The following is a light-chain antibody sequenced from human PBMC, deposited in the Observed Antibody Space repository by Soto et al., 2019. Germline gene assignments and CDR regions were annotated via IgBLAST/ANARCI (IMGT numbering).Light chain of an antibody. CDR2: KAS. Sequence: DIQMTQSPSTLSASVGDRVTITCRASQSISTWLAWYQQKPGKAPKLLIYKASSLRNGVPSRFSGSGSGTEFTPTIYSLQPDDFASYYCQQYNGYPHTFGQGTKLEIK. CDR1: QSISTW. CDR3: QQYNGYPHT. V-gene: IGKV1-5*03. J-gene: IGKJ2*01.